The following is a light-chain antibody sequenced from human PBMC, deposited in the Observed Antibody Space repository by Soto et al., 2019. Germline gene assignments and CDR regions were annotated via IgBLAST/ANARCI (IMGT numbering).Light chain of an antibody. CDR3: QQYINWPRT. CDR2: GAS. J-gene: IGKJ1*01. Sequence: EIVLTQSPVTLSVSPGERVTLSCRASQRLSSNLAWYQQRPGQAPRLLIYGASIRATDIPARFIGSGSGTEFTLTISSLQPEDFAVYYCQQYINWPRTFGQGTKVGIK. V-gene: IGKV3-15*01. CDR1: QRLSSN.